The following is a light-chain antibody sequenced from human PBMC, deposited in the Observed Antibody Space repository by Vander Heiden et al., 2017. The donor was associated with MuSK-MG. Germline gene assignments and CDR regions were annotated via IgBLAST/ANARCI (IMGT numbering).Light chain of an antibody. CDR3: QQTYSTPWT. Sequence: DIQLTHSPSSLSAPLGDRVPTTCRASQSISSYLTWYQQKPGKAPKLLIYDASSLQSGIPARFSGSGSGTDFTLTISSLQPEDFATYYCQQTYSTPWTFGQGTKVEIK. V-gene: IGKV1-39*01. J-gene: IGKJ1*01. CDR2: DAS. CDR1: QSISSY.